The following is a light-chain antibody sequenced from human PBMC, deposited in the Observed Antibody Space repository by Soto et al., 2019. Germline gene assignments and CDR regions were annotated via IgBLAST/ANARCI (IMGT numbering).Light chain of an antibody. J-gene: IGKJ4*01. V-gene: IGKV1-33*01. CDR1: QDISNY. CDR2: DAS. CDR3: QQLNSYPLT. Sequence: QLTQSPSSLSAAVGDRVTITCRAGQDISNYLNWYQQKPGKAPKLLIYDASNLETGVPTRFSGSGSGTDFTFTISSLQPEDFATYYCQQLNSYPLTFGGGTKVDIK.